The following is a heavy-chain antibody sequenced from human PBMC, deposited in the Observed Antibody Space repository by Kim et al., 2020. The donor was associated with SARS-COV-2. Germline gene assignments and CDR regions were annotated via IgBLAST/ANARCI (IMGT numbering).Heavy chain of an antibody. CDR2: IIPIFGTA. V-gene: IGHV1-69*13. J-gene: IGHJ6*02. CDR1: GGTFSSYA. Sequence: SVKVXCKAXGGTFSSYAISWVRQAPGQGLEWMGGIIPIFGTANYAQKFQGRVTITADESTSTAYMELSSLRSEDTAVYYCARDPIELHGYSSSWPSYYYYGMDVWGQGTTVTVSS. D-gene: IGHD6-13*01. CDR3: ARDPIELHGYSSSWPSYYYYGMDV.